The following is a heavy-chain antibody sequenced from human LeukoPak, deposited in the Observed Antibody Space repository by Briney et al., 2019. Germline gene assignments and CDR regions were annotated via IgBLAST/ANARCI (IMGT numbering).Heavy chain of an antibody. CDR1: GYTFTGYY. D-gene: IGHD3-22*01. Sequence: ASVKVSCKTSGYTFTGYYMHWVRQAPGQGLEWMGWINPNTGGTNYAQKFQGRVTMTSDTSISTAYMELSSLRSDDTAMYYCARALMIVVVFPPGLDFWGQGTLVTVSS. V-gene: IGHV1-2*02. CDR3: ARALMIVVVFPPGLDF. CDR2: INPNTGGT. J-gene: IGHJ4*02.